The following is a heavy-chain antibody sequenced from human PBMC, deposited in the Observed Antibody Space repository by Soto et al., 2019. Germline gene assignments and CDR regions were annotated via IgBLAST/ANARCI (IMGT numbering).Heavy chain of an antibody. D-gene: IGHD3-10*01. J-gene: IGHJ2*01. Sequence: EVQLVESGGGLVQPGGSLRLSCAASGFTFSSYWMHWVRQAPGKGLVWVSRINTDGSTISYTDSGRGRFTISRDNAKRTLYLQMNSLRAEVTAVYYCGTGGVSLWNFDLWGRGTLVTVSS. CDR3: GTGGVSLWNFDL. V-gene: IGHV3-74*01. CDR1: GFTFSSYW. CDR2: INTDGSTI.